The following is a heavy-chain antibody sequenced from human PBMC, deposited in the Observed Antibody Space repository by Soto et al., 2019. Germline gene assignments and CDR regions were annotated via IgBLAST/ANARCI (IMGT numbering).Heavy chain of an antibody. CDR1: GYTFTGYY. Sequence: ASVKVSCKASGYTFTGYYMHWVRQATGQGLEWMGWINPNSGGTNYAQKFQGWVTMTRDTSISTAYMELSRLRSDDTAVYYCARGGSSGWYLYYYGMDVWGQGTTVTVSS. CDR2: INPNSGGT. V-gene: IGHV1-2*04. D-gene: IGHD6-19*01. J-gene: IGHJ6*02. CDR3: ARGGSSGWYLYYYGMDV.